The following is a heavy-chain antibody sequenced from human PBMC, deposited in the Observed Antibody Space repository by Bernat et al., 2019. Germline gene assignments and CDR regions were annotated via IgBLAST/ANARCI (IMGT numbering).Heavy chain of an antibody. CDR2: IDPSDSYT. Sequence: EVQLVQSGAEVKKPGESLRISCKGSGYSFTSYWISWVRQMPGKGLEWMGRIDPSDSYTNYSPSFQGHVTISAAKSISTAYLQWSSLKASDTAMYYCARRFVCTSCHRGGMDVWGQGTTVTVSS. CDR3: ARRFVCTSCHRGGMDV. J-gene: IGHJ6*02. V-gene: IGHV5-10-1*03. D-gene: IGHD2-2*01. CDR1: GYSFTSYW.